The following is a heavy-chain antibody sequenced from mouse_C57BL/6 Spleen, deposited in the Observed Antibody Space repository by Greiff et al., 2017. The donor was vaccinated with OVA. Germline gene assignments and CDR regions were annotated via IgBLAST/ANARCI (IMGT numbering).Heavy chain of an antibody. V-gene: IGHV1-81*01. CDR3: APYYDYDEGFAY. CDR1: GYTFTSYG. J-gene: IGHJ3*01. Sequence: QVQLKQSGAELARPGASVKLSCKASGYTFTSYGISWVKQRTGQCLEWIGEIYPRSGNTYYNEKFKGKATLTADKSSSTAYMELRSLTSEDSAVYFCAPYYDYDEGFAYWGQGTLVTVSA. CDR2: IYPRSGNT. D-gene: IGHD2-4*01.